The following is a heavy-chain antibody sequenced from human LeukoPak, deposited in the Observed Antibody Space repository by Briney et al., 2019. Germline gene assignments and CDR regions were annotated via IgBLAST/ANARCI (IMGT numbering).Heavy chain of an antibody. V-gene: IGHV3-23*01. CDR3: ARDLVADSSSSYFDY. D-gene: IGHD6-6*01. CDR2: ISGSGGST. CDR1: GFTFSSYA. J-gene: IGHJ4*02. Sequence: PGGSLRLSCAASGFTFSSYAMSWVRQAPGKGLEWVSAISGSGGSTYYADSVKGRFTISRDNSKNTLYLQMNSLRAEDTAVYYCARDLVADSSSSYFDYWGQGTLVTVSS.